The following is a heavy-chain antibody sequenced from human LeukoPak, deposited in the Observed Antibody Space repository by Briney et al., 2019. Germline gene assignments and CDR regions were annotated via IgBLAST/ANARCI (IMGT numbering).Heavy chain of an antibody. CDR1: GGSISSYY. V-gene: IGHV4-59*01. D-gene: IGHD1-1*01. Sequence: SETLSLTCTVSGGSISSYYWSWIRQPPGKGLEWIGYNYHSGSTDYNPSLKSRVTISVDTSKNQFSLKLSSVTAADTAVYYCARDRELAYWGQGTLVTVSS. CDR3: ARDRELAY. CDR2: NYHSGST. J-gene: IGHJ4*02.